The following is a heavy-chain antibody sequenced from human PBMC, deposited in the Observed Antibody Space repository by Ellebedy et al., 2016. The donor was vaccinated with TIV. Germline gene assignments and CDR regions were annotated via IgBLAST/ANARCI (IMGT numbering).Heavy chain of an antibody. J-gene: IGHJ6*02. V-gene: IGHV1-69*13. CDR1: GGTFSSYA. CDR2: IIPIFGTA. Sequence: SVKVSXXASGGTFSSYAISWVRQAPGQGLEWMGGIIPIFGTANYAQKFQGRVTITADESTSTAYMELSSLRSEDTAVYYCADALVGATTDYYYYGMDVWGQGTTVTVSS. D-gene: IGHD1-26*01. CDR3: ADALVGATTDYYYYGMDV.